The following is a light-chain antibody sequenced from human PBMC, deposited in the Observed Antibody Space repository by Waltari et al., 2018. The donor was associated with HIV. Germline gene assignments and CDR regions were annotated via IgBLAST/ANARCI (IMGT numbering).Light chain of an antibody. CDR2: AAS. J-gene: IGKJ1*01. CDR3: QQYYRSPRT. CDR1: QGISNS. Sequence: DIQMTQSPSSLSESVGDGVTITCRASQGISNSLAWYQQKPGKAPKLLLYAASRLESGVPSRFSGSGSGTDYSLTISSLQPEDFATYFCQQYYRSPRTFGQGTKVEIK. V-gene: IGKV1-NL1*01.